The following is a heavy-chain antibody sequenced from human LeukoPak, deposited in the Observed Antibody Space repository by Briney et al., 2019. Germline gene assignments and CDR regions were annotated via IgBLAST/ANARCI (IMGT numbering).Heavy chain of an antibody. CDR3: ATHTISGVVTYASLI. CDR1: GYTGIELS. V-gene: IGHV1-24*01. Sequence: ASVKVSCKLSGYTGIELSMHWVRQVPGKGLEWMGGFDPEDGETKYAQKFQGRVTMTEVTSTDTAYMELSRLTSEDTAVYYCATHTISGVVTYASLIWGRGTLVTVSS. CDR2: FDPEDGET. D-gene: IGHD3-3*01. J-gene: IGHJ3*02.